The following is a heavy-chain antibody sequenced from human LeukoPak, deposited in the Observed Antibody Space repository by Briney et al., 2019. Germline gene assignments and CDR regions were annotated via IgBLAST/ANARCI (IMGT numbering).Heavy chain of an antibody. J-gene: IGHJ4*02. D-gene: IGHD4-17*01. Sequence: SVKVSCKTSGGTFSSDAITWVRQAPGQGLEWMGRIIPGLDLADYAQKFQGRVTITADKSTNTAYLEVSSLKSEDTAVYYCATPTPPFYWGQGTLVTVSS. V-gene: IGHV1-69*04. CDR2: IIPGLDLA. CDR1: GGTFSSDA. CDR3: ATPTPPFY.